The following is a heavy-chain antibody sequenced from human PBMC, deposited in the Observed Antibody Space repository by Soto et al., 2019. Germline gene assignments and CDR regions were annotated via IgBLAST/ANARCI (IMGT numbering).Heavy chain of an antibody. V-gene: IGHV4-34*01. J-gene: IGHJ4*02. CDR3: ARGSDSAWELLWV. Sequence: SETLSLTCSVSAGPLSCYFWSWIRQPPGKGLEWSGEIHRSGSINYRPSLKRRVTISAVASNSQFCLKMTPVTAADTAVYYCARGSDSAWELLWVWGQGTPVTVS. CDR2: IHRSGSI. D-gene: IGHD1-26*01. CDR1: AGPLSCYF.